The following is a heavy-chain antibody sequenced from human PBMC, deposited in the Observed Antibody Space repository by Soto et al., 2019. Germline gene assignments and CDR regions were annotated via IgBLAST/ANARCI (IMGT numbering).Heavy chain of an antibody. V-gene: IGHV5-51*01. D-gene: IGHD3-3*01. CDR2: IYPGDSDT. Sequence: PGESLKISCKGSGYSFTSYWIGWVRQMPGKGLEWMGIIYPGDSDTRYSPSFQGQVTISADKSISTAYLQWSSLKASDTAMYYCARWDFGVVIAYNGMDVWGQGTTVTVSS. CDR1: GYSFTSYW. CDR3: ARWDFGVVIAYNGMDV. J-gene: IGHJ6*02.